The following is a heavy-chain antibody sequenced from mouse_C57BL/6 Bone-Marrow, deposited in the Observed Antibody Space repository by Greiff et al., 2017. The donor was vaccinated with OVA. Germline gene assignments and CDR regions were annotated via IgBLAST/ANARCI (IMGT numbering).Heavy chain of an antibody. CDR1: GYTFTSYD. V-gene: IGHV1-85*01. J-gene: IGHJ4*01. Sequence: VQLQQSGPELVKPGASVKLSCKASGYTFTSYDINWVKQRPGQGLEWIGWIYPRDGSTKYNEKFKGKATLTVGTSSSTAYMELHSLTSEDSAVYFCARPLTGLYYYAMDYWGQGTSVTVSS. CDR3: ARPLTGLYYYAMDY. CDR2: IYPRDGST. D-gene: IGHD4-1*01.